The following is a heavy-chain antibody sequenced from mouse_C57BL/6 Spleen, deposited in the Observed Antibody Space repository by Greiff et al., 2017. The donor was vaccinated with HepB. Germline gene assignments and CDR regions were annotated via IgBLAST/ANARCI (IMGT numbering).Heavy chain of an antibody. CDR1: GYTFTSYW. V-gene: IGHV1-7*01. Sequence: VKLQESGAELAKPGASVKLSCKASGYTFTSYWMHWVKQRPGQGLEWIGYINPSSGYTKYNQKFKDKATLTADKSSITAYMQLSSLTYEDSAVYYCASGYGSSYPWFAYWGQGTLVTVSA. J-gene: IGHJ3*01. CDR3: ASGYGSSYPWFAY. D-gene: IGHD1-1*01. CDR2: INPSSGYT.